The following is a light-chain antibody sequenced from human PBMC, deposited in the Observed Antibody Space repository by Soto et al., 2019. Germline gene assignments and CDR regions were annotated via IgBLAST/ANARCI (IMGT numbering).Light chain of an antibody. CDR2: AAS. V-gene: IGKV1-9*01. Sequence: DIQLTQSPSFLSASVGDRVTITCRASQGISYHLSWYQEKPGKAPKLLIYAASTLQSGVPSRFSGSGSGTEFILTISSLQPEDFATYYCQQLNSYPPTFGQGTKGELK. CDR3: QQLNSYPPT. CDR1: QGISYH. J-gene: IGKJ1*01.